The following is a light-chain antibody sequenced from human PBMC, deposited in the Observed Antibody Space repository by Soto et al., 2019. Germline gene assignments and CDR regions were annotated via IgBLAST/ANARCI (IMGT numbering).Light chain of an antibody. V-gene: IGKV1-39*01. Sequence: DIQLTQSPSFLSASVGDRVTITCRASQSIGISLNWYQQRPGKAPKLLVFAASSLQSGVPSRFSGSGSGTDFTLTISSLQPEDFATYYCQQSYSTPRTFGQGTRLEIK. CDR2: AAS. J-gene: IGKJ5*01. CDR3: QQSYSTPRT. CDR1: QSIGIS.